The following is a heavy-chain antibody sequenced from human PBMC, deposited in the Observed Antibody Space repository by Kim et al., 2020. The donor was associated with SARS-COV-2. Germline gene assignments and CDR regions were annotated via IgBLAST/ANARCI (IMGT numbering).Heavy chain of an antibody. CDR3: ARESGSYLYYFDY. Sequence: GGSLRLSCAASGFTFSSYSMNWVRQAPGKGLEWVSSISSSSSYIYYADSVKGRFTISRDNAKNSLYLQMNSLRAEDTAVYYCARESGSYLYYFDYWGQGTLVTVSS. CDR1: GFTFSSYS. J-gene: IGHJ4*02. CDR2: ISSSSSYI. V-gene: IGHV3-21*01. D-gene: IGHD1-26*01.